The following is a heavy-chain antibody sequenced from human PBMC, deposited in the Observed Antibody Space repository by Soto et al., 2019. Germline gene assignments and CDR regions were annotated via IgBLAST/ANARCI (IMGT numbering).Heavy chain of an antibody. V-gene: IGHV3-13*01. CDR2: IGTAGDT. J-gene: IGHJ4*02. Sequence: ESGGGLVQPGGCLRLSCAASGFTFSNYDMHWVRQVTGKGLEWVSTIGTAGDTYYPGSVKGRFTISRENAKNSLYLQMNSLRAEDTAVYYCARGRLISLYYFDYWGQGTLVTVSS. CDR3: ARGRLISLYYFDY. CDR1: GFTFSNYD. D-gene: IGHD2-15*01.